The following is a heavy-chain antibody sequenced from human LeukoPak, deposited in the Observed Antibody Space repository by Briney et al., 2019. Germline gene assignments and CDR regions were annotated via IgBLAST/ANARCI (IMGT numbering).Heavy chain of an antibody. CDR2: IYLCGST. CDR1: GGSISSGGYS. J-gene: IGHJ3*02. CDR3: ASGNTGYDRDSFDI. Sequence: SETLSLTCAVSGGSISSGGYSWSGVRQPPGGGLEWVGYIYLCGSTYYNPSLQSRVTIPLARSKHQFSLKLSSMTAADTAVYYCASGNTGYDRDSFDIWGQGTMVTVSS. V-gene: IGHV4-30-2*01. D-gene: IGHD5-12*01.